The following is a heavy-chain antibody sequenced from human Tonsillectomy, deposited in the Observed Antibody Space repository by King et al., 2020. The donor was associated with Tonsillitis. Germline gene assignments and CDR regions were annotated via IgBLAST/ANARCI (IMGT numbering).Heavy chain of an antibody. J-gene: IGHJ3*02. CDR1: GFTFSDYY. CDR3: ARDEEEYQAVGSAFDI. CDR2: ISSSGSKI. D-gene: IGHD6-19*01. V-gene: IGHV3-11*01. Sequence: VQLVESGGGLVKPGGSLRLSCAASGFTFSDYYMSWIRQAPGKGLEWVSYISSSGSKIYYGDSVKGRFTISRDNAKNSLYLQMNSLRAEDTAVYYCARDEEEYQAVGSAFDIWGQGTMVTVSS.